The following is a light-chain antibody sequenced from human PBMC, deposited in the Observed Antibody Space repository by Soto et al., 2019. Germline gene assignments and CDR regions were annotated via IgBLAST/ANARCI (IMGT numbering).Light chain of an antibody. CDR3: QQRSGWYT. J-gene: IGKJ2*01. Sequence: DIVLTQSPATLSLSPGERATLSCRASQSVSTYVAWYQQKPGQAPRLLVYDASNRATGIPARFSGSGSGTDFTLTISGLEPKDFAIYYCQQRSGWYTFGQGTKLEIK. V-gene: IGKV3-11*01. CDR2: DAS. CDR1: QSVSTY.